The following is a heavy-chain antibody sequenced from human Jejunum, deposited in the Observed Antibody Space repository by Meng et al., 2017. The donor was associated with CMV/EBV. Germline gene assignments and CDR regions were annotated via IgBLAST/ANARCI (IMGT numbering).Heavy chain of an antibody. Sequence: CAASGFTVSNAYVSWVRQAPGKGLEWVSVIYSTGGTYYADSVRGRLAISRDNSKNTVFLQMSSLRAEDTAVYYCARTNLHTHMDVWGQGTTVTVSS. D-gene: IGHD2-2*02. V-gene: IGHV3-53*01. CDR1: GFTVSNAY. CDR2: IYSTGGT. CDR3: ARTNLHTHMDV. J-gene: IGHJ6*02.